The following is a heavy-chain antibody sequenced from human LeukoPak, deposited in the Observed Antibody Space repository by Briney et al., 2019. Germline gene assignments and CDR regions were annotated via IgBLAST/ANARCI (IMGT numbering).Heavy chain of an antibody. V-gene: IGHV4-59*01. CDR1: GGSISSYY. D-gene: IGHD2-15*01. J-gene: IGHJ6*03. CDR2: IYYSGST. Sequence: SETLSLTCTVSGGSISSYYWSWIRQPPGKGLEWIGYIYYSGSTNYNPSLKSRVTISVDTSKNQFSLKLSSVTAADTAVYYCARGSTYCSGGSCLYYYYYYMDVWGKGTTVTVSS. CDR3: ARGSTYCSGGSCLYYYYYYMDV.